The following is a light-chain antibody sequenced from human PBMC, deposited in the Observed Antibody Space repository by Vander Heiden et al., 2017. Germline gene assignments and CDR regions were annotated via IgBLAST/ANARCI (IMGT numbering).Light chain of an antibody. CDR2: AAS. J-gene: IGKJ3*01. V-gene: IGKV1-39*01. CDR3: QQSYSTPIFT. Sequence: DIQMTQSPSSLSASVGDRVTITCRASQSISSYLNWYQQKPGKAPKLLIYAASSLQSGVPSRFSGSGSGTDFTLTISSLQPEDFAPYYCQQSYSTPIFTFGHGTKVDIK. CDR1: QSISSY.